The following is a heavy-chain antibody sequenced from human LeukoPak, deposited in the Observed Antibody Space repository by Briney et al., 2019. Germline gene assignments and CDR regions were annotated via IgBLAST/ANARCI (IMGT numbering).Heavy chain of an antibody. CDR1: GFTFSSYG. CDR3: AKDLGSYGDYVFDY. J-gene: IGHJ4*02. V-gene: IGHV3-30*18. D-gene: IGHD4-17*01. CDR2: ISYDGSNK. Sequence: GGSLRLSCAASGFTFSSYGMHWVRQAPGKGLEWVAVISYDGSNKYYADSVKGRFTISRDNSKNTLYLQMNSQRAEDTAVYYCAKDLGSYGDYVFDYWGQGTLVTVSS.